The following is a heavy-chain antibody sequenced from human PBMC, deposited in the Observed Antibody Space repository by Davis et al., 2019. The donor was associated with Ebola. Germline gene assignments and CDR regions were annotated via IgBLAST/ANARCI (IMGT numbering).Heavy chain of an antibody. CDR2: IWYDGSNK. V-gene: IGHV3-33*08. CDR1: GFTFSSYG. CDR3: VRDPSHDYGDYVGGWFDP. D-gene: IGHD4-17*01. Sequence: PGGSLRLSCAASGFTFSSYGMHWVRQAPGKGLEWVAVIWYDGSNKYYADSVKGRFTISRDNSKNTLYLQMNSLRAEDTAVYYCVRDPSHDYGDYVGGWFDPWGQGTLVTVSS. J-gene: IGHJ5*02.